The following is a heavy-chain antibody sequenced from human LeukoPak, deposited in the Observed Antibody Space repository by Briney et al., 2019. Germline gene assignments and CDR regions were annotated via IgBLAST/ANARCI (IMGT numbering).Heavy chain of an antibody. CDR1: GFTFSNYW. CDR2: INQDGGEK. Sequence: GGSLRLSCVGSGFTFSNYWMSWVRQAPGKGLEWVANINQDGGEKYYVDSVKGRFTISRDNAKNSLYLQMSSLRVEDTAVYYCARRLYCSGGSCYIEYWGQGTLVTVSS. D-gene: IGHD2-15*01. J-gene: IGHJ4*02. V-gene: IGHV3-7*01. CDR3: ARRLYCSGGSCYIEY.